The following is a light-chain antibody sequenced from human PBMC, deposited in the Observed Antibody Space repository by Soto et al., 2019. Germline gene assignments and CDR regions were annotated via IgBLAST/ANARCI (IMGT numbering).Light chain of an antibody. CDR2: DAS. J-gene: IGKJ1*01. CDR3: QEYDDSPPIT. Sequence: EIVLTQSPDTLSLSPGERATLSCRASQSVRSGRLAWYQQKPGQAPRLVIFDASNRASGIPVRFSGSGSGTDFTLTITRREPEDFAVYYCQEYDDSPPITFGLGTKVDIK. CDR1: QSVRSGR. V-gene: IGKV3-20*01.